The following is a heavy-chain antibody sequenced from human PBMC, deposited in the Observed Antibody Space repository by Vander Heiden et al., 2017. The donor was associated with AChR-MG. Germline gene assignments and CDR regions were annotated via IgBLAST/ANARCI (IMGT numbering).Heavy chain of an antibody. D-gene: IGHD1-1*01. Sequence: EVQLLESGGGLVQPGGSLRLSCAASGFTFSSYAMSWVRQAPGKGLEWVSAISGSGGSTYYAGSVKGRFTISRDNSKNTLYLQMNSLRAEDTAVYYCAKDGTGTTFSQIDYWGQGTLVTVSS. CDR1: GFTFSSYA. V-gene: IGHV3-23*01. J-gene: IGHJ4*02. CDR3: AKDGTGTTFSQIDY. CDR2: ISGSGGST.